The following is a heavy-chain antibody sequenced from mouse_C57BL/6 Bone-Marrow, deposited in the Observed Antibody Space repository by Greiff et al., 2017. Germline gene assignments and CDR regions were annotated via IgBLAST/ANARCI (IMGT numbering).Heavy chain of an antibody. J-gene: IGHJ3*01. CDR2: IRNKANGYTT. CDR1: GFTFTDYY. D-gene: IGHD2-10*01. Sequence: EVKLMESGGGLVQPGGSLSLSCAASGFTFTDYYMSWVRQPPGKALEWLGFIRNKANGYTTEYSASVKGRFTISRDNSQSILYLQMNALRAEDSATYYCARYKGPYRGGQGTLVTVSA. V-gene: IGHV7-3*01. CDR3: ARYKGPYR.